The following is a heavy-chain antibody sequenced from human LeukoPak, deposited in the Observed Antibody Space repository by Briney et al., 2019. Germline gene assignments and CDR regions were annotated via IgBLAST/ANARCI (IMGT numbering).Heavy chain of an antibody. Sequence: GESLKISCKSSGYSFTSYWIGWVRQMPGKGLEWLAIIYPGDSDTRYSPSFQGQVTISADKSISTAYLQWSSLKVSDTAMYYCARQGAAGKYYYYYMDVWGKGTTVTVSS. CDR3: ARQGAAGKYYYYYMDV. CDR1: GYSFTSYW. CDR2: IYPGDSDT. D-gene: IGHD6-13*01. V-gene: IGHV5-51*01. J-gene: IGHJ6*03.